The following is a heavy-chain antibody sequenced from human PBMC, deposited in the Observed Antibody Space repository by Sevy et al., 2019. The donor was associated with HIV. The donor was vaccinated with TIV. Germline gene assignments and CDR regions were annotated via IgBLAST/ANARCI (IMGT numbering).Heavy chain of an antibody. Sequence: GGSLRLSCAASGFSFSEYWMSWVRQAPGKGPERVANIKPDGTATNYLDSVKGRFTISRDNAKNSLYLHMNSLRAEDTAVYYCATHNSWKMEPWGQGTLVTVSS. CDR2: IKPDGTAT. CDR3: ATHNSWKMEP. CDR1: GFSFSEYW. D-gene: IGHD3-3*01. J-gene: IGHJ5*02. V-gene: IGHV3-7*01.